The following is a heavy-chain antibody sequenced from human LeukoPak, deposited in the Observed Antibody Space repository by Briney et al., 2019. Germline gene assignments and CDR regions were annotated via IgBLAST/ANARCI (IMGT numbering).Heavy chain of an antibody. CDR3: ARDSGGDSYNDYFDS. J-gene: IGHJ4*02. CDR1: GFSFSTYA. CDR2: ISTNGGST. Sequence: GGSLRLSCAASGFSFSTYAMHWVRQAPGKGLEYVSAISTNGGSTYYANSVKGRFTISRDNSKNTLFLQMGSLRTEDMAVYYCARDSGGDSYNDYFDSWGQGTLVTVSS. D-gene: IGHD5-24*01. V-gene: IGHV3-64*01.